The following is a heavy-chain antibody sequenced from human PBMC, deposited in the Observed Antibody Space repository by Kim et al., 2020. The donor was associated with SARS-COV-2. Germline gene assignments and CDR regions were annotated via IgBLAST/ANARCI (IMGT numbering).Heavy chain of an antibody. Sequence: ASVKVSCKASGYTFTSYDINWVRQATGQGLEWMGWMNPNSGNTVYAQKFQGRVTMTRNTSISTAYMDLSSLRSEDTAVYYCARGYYYYGMDVWGHGTTVTVSS. D-gene: IGHD3-16*01. V-gene: IGHV1-8*01. CDR3: ARGYYYYGMDV. CDR1: GYTFTSYD. CDR2: MNPNSGNT. J-gene: IGHJ6*02.